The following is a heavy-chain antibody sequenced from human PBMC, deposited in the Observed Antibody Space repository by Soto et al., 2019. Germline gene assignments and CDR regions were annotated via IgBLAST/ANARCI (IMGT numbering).Heavy chain of an antibody. Sequence: GGSLRLSCAASGFTFSSYGMHWVRQAPGKGLEWVAVISYDGSNKYYADSVKGRFTISRDNSKNTLYLQMNSLRAEDTAVYYCAKVGPYSSTWYGKGEDYYYGMDVWGQGTTVTVYS. J-gene: IGHJ6*02. D-gene: IGHD6-13*01. CDR1: GFTFSSYG. V-gene: IGHV3-30*18. CDR2: ISYDGSNK. CDR3: AKVGPYSSTWYGKGEDYYYGMDV.